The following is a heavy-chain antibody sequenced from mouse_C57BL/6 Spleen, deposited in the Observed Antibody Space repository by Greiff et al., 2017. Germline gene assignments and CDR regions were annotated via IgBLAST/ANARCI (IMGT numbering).Heavy chain of an antibody. J-gene: IGHJ1*03. D-gene: IGHD1-1*01. CDR1: GYTFTSYW. CDR3: ATNNGITTVVATRYFDV. Sequence: QVQLQQPGAELVKPGASVKLSCKASGYTFTSYWMQWVKQRPGQGLEWIGEIDPSDSYTNYNQKFKGKATLTVDTSSSTAYMQLSSLTSEDSAVYYCATNNGITTVVATRYFDVWGTGTTVTVSS. CDR2: IDPSDSYT. V-gene: IGHV1-50*01.